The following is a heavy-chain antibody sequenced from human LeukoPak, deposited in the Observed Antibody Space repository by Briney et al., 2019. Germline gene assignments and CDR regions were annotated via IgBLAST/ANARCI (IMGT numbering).Heavy chain of an antibody. V-gene: IGHV4-61*02. CDR3: AREYCSSTSCYPNDWYFDL. CDR2: IYTSGST. CDR1: GGSISSGSYY. D-gene: IGHD2-2*01. Sequence: SQTLSLTCTVSGGSISSGSYYWSWIRQPAGKGLEWIGRIYTSGSTNYNPSLKSRVTISVDTSKNQFSLKLSSVTAADTAVYYCAREYCSSTSCYPNDWYFDLWGRRTLVTVSS. J-gene: IGHJ2*01.